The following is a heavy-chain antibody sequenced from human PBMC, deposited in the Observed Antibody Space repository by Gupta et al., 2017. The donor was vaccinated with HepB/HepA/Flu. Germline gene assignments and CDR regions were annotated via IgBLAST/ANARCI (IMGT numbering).Heavy chain of an antibody. CDR2: INHSGST. CDR1: GGSFSGYY. D-gene: IGHD1-26*01. V-gene: IGHV4-34*01. Sequence: QVQLQQWGAGLLKPSETLSLTCAVYGGSFSGYYWSWIRQPPGKGLEWIGEINHSGSTNYNPSLKSRVTISVDTSKNQFSLKLSSVTAADTAVYYCARVAAVGATTSRGRRYYFDYWGQGTLVTVSS. J-gene: IGHJ4*02. CDR3: ARVAAVGATTSRGRRYYFDY.